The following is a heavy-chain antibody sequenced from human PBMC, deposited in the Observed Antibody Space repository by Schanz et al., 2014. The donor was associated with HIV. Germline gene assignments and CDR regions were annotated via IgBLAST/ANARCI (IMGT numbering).Heavy chain of an antibody. J-gene: IGHJ4*02. CDR3: ASAGFDDSSGHPDY. CDR2: INPNSGGT. Sequence: QVQLMQSGAEVKEPGASVKVSCKASGYTLSGHYLHWVRQAPGQGLEWMGWINPNSGGTNYAQKFQGRVTISRDTSISAACMEVSRLRSDDTAVYYCASAGFDDSSGHPDYWGQGTLVTVSS. V-gene: IGHV1-2*02. D-gene: IGHD3-22*01. CDR1: GYTLSGHY.